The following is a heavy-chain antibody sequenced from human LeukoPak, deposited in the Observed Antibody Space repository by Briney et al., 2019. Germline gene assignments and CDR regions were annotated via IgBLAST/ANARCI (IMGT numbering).Heavy chain of an antibody. Sequence: GASVKVSCKASGYTFTSYGISWVRQAPGQGLEWMGWISAYNGNTNYAQKLQGRVTMTTDTSTSTAYMELRSLRSDDTAVYYCARAPGSIAAAWGSDYWGQGTLVTVSS. CDR2: ISAYNGNT. CDR1: GYTFTSYG. V-gene: IGHV1-18*01. J-gene: IGHJ4*02. CDR3: ARAPGSIAAAWGSDY. D-gene: IGHD6-13*01.